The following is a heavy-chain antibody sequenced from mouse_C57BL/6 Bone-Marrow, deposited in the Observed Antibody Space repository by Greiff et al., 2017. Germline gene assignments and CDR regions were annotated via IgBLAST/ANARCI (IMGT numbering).Heavy chain of an antibody. Sequence: QVQLQQSGAELARPGASVKLSCKASGYTFTSYGLSWVKQRTGQGLEWIGEIYPRRGNTYYNEKFKGKATLTADKSSSTAYMELRSLISEDSAVYFCARGGTVVAPYWYFDVWGTGTTVTVSS. V-gene: IGHV1-81*01. D-gene: IGHD1-1*01. CDR1: GYTFTSYG. CDR2: IYPRRGNT. J-gene: IGHJ1*03. CDR3: ARGGTVVAPYWYFDV.